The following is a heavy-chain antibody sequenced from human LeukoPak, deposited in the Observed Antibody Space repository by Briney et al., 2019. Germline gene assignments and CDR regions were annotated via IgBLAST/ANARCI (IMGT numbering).Heavy chain of an antibody. CDR2: INGDGTTT. J-gene: IGHJ4*02. CDR1: GFTLSTHW. CDR3: ARRWYTGTYFDL. V-gene: IGHV3-74*01. Sequence: GGSLRLSCAASGFTLSTHWMHWVRQAPGKGLVWVSRINGDGTTTSYADSVKGRFTIPRVNAKRTLYLEMDSLRAEDTAIYYCARRWYTGTYFDLWGQGTLVTVSS. D-gene: IGHD1-26*01.